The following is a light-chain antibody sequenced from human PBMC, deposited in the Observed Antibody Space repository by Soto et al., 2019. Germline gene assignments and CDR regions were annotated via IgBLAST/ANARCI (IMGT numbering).Light chain of an antibody. Sequence: EIALTQSPGTLSLSPGERATLSCRASQSVSSSYLAWYQQKPGQAPRLLIYDTSSRATGIPDRFSGSGSGKDFTIAISRLEPEDFAVYYCQQCGSSPSFGQGTKVELK. V-gene: IGKV3-20*01. CDR1: QSVSSSY. J-gene: IGKJ1*01. CDR2: DTS. CDR3: QQCGSSPS.